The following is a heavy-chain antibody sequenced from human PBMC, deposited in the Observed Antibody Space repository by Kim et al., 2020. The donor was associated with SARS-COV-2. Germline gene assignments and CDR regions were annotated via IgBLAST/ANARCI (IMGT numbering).Heavy chain of an antibody. V-gene: IGHV3-64D*06. CDR3: VRGPIVLGSPAGGYYYGMDV. CDR1: GFTFSSYA. J-gene: IGHJ6*02. Sequence: GGSLRLSCSASGFTFSSYAMHWVRQAPGKGLEYVSAISSNGGSTYYADSVKGRFTISRDNSKNTLYLQMSSLRAEDTAVYYCVRGPIVLGSPAGGYYYGMDVWGQGTTVTVSS. CDR2: ISSNGGST. D-gene: IGHD2-8*01.